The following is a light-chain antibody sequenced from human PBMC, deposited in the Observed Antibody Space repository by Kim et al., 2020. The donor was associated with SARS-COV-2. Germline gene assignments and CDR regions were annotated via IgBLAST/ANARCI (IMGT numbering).Light chain of an antibody. V-gene: IGLV2-14*01. Sequence: LTQPASVSGSPGQSITISCTGTSSDVGGYNYVSWYQQHPGKAPKLMIYDVSKRPSGVSNRFSGTKSGNTASLTISGLQAEDEADYYCSSYTSSSTYVFGTGTKVTVL. CDR1: SSDVGGYNY. CDR3: SSYTSSSTYV. CDR2: DVS. J-gene: IGLJ1*01.